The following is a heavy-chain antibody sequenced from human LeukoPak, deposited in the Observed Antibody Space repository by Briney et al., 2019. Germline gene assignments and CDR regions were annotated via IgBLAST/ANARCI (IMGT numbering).Heavy chain of an antibody. J-gene: IGHJ4*02. CDR1: GFTFSSNG. CDR3: ARDRDWNFDY. D-gene: IGHD3/OR15-3a*01. V-gene: IGHV3-66*01. Sequence: GGSLRLSCAASGFTFSSNGMTWVRQAPGKGLEWVSLIYSGGSTYYADSVKGRFTISRDNSKNTLYLQMNSLRADDTAVYYCARDRDWNFDYWGQGTLVTVSS. CDR2: IYSGGST.